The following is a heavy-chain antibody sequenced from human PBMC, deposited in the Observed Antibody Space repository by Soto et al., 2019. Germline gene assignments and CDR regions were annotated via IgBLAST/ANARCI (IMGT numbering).Heavy chain of an antibody. CDR1: EFTLSNYE. J-gene: IGHJ3*02. V-gene: IGHV3-48*03. D-gene: IGHD4-17*01. CDR3: ARVYDDYLIDAFDI. CDR2: IGRRGSQI. Sequence: EAQLVESGGGLVQPGGSLRLSCAAFEFTLSNYEMDWVRQAPGKGLEWVSHIGRRGSQIYYADSVKGRFTISRDNAKNSVFLQMNSLRPEDTAVYYCARVYDDYLIDAFDIWGQGTMVSVSS.